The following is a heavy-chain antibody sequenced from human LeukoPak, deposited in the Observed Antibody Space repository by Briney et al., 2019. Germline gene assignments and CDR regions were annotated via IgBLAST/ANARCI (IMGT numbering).Heavy chain of an antibody. Sequence: ASVKVSCKASGYTFTSYGISWVRQAPGQGLEWMGWISAYNGDTNYAQKLQGRVTMTTETYPRTAYMELRGVRSEDPAVYYCARVLHGGWELLAPYYFDYWGQGTLVTVSS. D-gene: IGHD1-26*01. CDR1: GYTFTSYG. CDR2: ISAYNGDT. J-gene: IGHJ4*02. V-gene: IGHV1-18*01. CDR3: ARVLHGGWELLAPYYFDY.